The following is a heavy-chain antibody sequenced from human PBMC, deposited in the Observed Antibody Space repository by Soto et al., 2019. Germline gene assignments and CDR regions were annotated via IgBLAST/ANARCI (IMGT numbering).Heavy chain of an antibody. D-gene: IGHD6-13*01. CDR3: VRWGITAGTTLRPYYGMDV. V-gene: IGHV1-69*13. CDR2: IIPIFGTA. J-gene: IGHJ6*02. CDR1: GGTFSSYA. Sequence: SVKVSCKASGGTFSSYAISWVRQAPGQGLEWMGGIIPIFGTANYAQKFQGRVTITADESTSTAYMELSSLRSEDTAVYYCVRWGITAGTTLRPYYGMDVWGQGTTVTVSS.